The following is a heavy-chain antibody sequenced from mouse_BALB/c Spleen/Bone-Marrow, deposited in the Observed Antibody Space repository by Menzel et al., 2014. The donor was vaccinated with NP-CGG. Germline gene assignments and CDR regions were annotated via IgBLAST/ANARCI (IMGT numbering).Heavy chain of an antibody. CDR1: GYVFSTYW. Sequence: QVQLQQSGAELVRPGSSVKISCESSGYVFSTYWINWVKQRPGQGLEWIGQIYPGDGDTDYNGKFKDKATLTADKSSNTAYMQLSSLTSEDSAVYFCARGGIYVDYWGQGTTLTVSS. J-gene: IGHJ2*01. V-gene: IGHV1-80*01. CDR3: ARGGIYVDY. CDR2: IYPGDGDT.